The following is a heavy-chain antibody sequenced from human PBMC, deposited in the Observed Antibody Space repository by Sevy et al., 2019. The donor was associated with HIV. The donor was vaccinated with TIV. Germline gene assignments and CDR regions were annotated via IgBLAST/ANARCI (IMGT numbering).Heavy chain of an antibody. J-gene: IGHJ3*02. V-gene: IGHV3-23*01. CDR2: ISDGGGTT. D-gene: IGHD3-10*01. Sequence: GESLKISCAASGFTFRNYVMNWVRQPPGKGLEWVSVISDGGGTTYYADSVKGRFTISRDDYKSTLYLQMNSLRVEDTAVYFCAKRVAGALAALDIWGQGTMVTVS. CDR1: GFTFRNYV. CDR3: AKRVAGALAALDI.